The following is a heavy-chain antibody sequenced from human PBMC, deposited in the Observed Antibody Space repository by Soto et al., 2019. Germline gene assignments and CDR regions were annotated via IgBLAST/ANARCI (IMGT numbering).Heavy chain of an antibody. J-gene: IGHJ4*02. CDR3: ASFALADDYIWGSYRDDQGRYFDY. V-gene: IGHV4-39*01. Sequence: SETLSLTCTVSGGSISSSSYYWGWIRQPPGKGLEWIGSIYYSGSTYYNPSLKSRVTISVDTSKNQFSLKLSSVTAADTAVYYCASFALADDYIWGSYRDDQGRYFDYWGQGTLVTVSS. D-gene: IGHD3-16*02. CDR1: GGSISSSSYY. CDR2: IYYSGST.